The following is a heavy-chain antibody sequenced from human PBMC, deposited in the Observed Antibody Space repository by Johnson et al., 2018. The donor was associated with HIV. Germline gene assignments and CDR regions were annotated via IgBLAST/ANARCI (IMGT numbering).Heavy chain of an antibody. D-gene: IGHD2-21*01. CDR2: IGTAGDT. CDR3: ARDQGELLRTHAFDI. J-gene: IGHJ3*02. CDR1: GFTLSTYG. Sequence: VQLVESGGGVVQPGRSLRLSCVASGFTLSTYGMHWVRQAPGKGLEWVSAIGTAGDTYYPGSVKGRFTISRENAKNTLYLQMNSLRHEDTAVYYCARDQGELLRTHAFDIWGQGTMVTVSS. V-gene: IGHV3-13*01.